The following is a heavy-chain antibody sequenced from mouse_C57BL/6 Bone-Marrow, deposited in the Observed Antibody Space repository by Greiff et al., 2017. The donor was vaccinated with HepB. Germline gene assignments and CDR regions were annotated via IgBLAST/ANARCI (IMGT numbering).Heavy chain of an antibody. Sequence: QVQLQQSGAELVRPETSVKVSCKASGYAFTNYLIEWVKQRPGQGLEWIGVINPGSGGTNYNEKFKGKATLTADKSSSTAYMQLSSLTSEDSAVYCCARFYGSSFDYWGQGTTLTVSS. CDR1: GYAFTNYL. J-gene: IGHJ2*01. CDR3: ARFYGSSFDY. V-gene: IGHV1-54*01. CDR2: INPGSGGT. D-gene: IGHD1-1*01.